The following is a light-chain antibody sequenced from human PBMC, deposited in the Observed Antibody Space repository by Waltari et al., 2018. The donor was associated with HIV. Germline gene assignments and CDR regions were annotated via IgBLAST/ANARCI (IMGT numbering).Light chain of an antibody. Sequence: QSVLNQSPSASGTPGQRVIISCSGSSSKLGSNTVTWYQHFPGTAPKLLIYSYGQRPSGVPERFSGSKSATSASLAISGLRSEDEADYYCATWDDSLNAWVFGGGTKLTVL. V-gene: IGLV1-44*01. CDR1: SSKLGSNT. CDR3: ATWDDSLNAWV. J-gene: IGLJ3*02. CDR2: SYG.